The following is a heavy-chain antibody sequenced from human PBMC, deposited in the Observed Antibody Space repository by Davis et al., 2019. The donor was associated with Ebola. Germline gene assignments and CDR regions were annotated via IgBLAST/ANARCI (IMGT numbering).Heavy chain of an antibody. J-gene: IGHJ6*02. CDR2: IAPSDSYT. Sequence: GESLKISCKCSGYSFTSYWISWVRQMPGKGLEWMGRIAPSDSYTNYSPSFQGHVTIPAEKSISTAYLQWSSLKASDTAMYYCARHGAVVAATSVTTPGNYYYGMDVWGQGTTVTVSS. V-gene: IGHV5-10-1*01. CDR1: GYSFTSYW. CDR3: ARHGAVVAATSVTTPGNYYYGMDV. D-gene: IGHD2-15*01.